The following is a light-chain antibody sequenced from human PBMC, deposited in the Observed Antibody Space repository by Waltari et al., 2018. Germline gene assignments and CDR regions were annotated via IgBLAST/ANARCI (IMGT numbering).Light chain of an antibody. V-gene: IGKV3-11*01. J-gene: IGKJ2*01. Sequence: EIVLTQSPATLSLSPGERATLSCRASQSVSSYLAWYQQKPGQAPRLLIYDASTRATGIPARFSGSGSGTDFTLTISSLEPEDFAVYYSQQRSNWPPYTFGQGTKLEIK. CDR1: QSVSSY. CDR3: QQRSNWPPYT. CDR2: DAS.